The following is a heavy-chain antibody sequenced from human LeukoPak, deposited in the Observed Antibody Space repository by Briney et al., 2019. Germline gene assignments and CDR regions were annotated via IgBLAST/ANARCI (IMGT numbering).Heavy chain of an antibody. D-gene: IGHD5-12*01. J-gene: IGHJ6*03. Sequence: HPGGSLRLSCAASGFTFSSYGMYWVRQAPGKGLEWVAFIRYDGSNKSYADSVKGRFTVSRDNSKNTLYLQMKSLRAEDTAVYYCAKGGGYEAQYYYYYLDVWGKGTTVTISS. CDR3: AKGGGYEAQYYYYYLDV. CDR2: IRYDGSNK. V-gene: IGHV3-30*02. CDR1: GFTFSSYG.